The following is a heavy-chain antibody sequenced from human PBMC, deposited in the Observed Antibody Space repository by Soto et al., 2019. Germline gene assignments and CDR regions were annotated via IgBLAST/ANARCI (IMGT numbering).Heavy chain of an antibody. V-gene: IGHV1-2*02. Sequence: ASVKVSCKASGYTFTGYYMHWVRQAPGQGLEWMGWINPNSGGTNYAQKFQGRVTMTRDTSISTAYMELSRLRSDDTAVYYCARVYNYDGSGSIGNWFDPWGQGTLVTVSS. J-gene: IGHJ5*02. CDR3: ARVYNYDGSGSIGNWFDP. D-gene: IGHD3-10*01. CDR2: INPNSGGT. CDR1: GYTFTGYY.